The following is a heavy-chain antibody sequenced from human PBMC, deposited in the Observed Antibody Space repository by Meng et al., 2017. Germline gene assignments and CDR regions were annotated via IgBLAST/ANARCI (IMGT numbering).Heavy chain of an antibody. CDR2: FCYSGST. Sequence: ESLKISCTVSGGSFTSSFCWGWMRQSPGKGLEWLGSFCYSGSTLYNPSFRSRVTISVDPSKNYFSLRMTSMTAADTAVYYCAGDSRMTWFYLWGQGTLVTVSS. CDR1: GGSFTSSFC. CDR3: AGDSRMTWFYL. J-gene: IGHJ5*02. D-gene: IGHD2-15*01. V-gene: IGHV4-39*07.